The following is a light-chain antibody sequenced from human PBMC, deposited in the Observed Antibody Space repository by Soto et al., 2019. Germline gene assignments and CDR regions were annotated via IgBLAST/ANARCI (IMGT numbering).Light chain of an antibody. CDR3: QHFGGTTFT. V-gene: IGKV3-20*01. CDR1: QSVSSSY. CDR2: GAS. Sequence: EIVLTQSPGTLSLSPGERATLSCRASQSVSSSYIAWYQQRPGQTPSLLIYGASTRATGIPDRFSGSGSGTHFTLTISRLEPGDFAVYYCQHFGGTTFTFGQGTRLGI. J-gene: IGKJ5*01.